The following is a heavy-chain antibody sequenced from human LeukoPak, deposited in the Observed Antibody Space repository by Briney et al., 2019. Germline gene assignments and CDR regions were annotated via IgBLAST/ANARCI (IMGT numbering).Heavy chain of an antibody. CDR2: ISSSSSYI. V-gene: IGHV3-21*06. CDR3: SRGWSADYFDY. J-gene: IGHJ4*02. CDR1: GFTFSSYE. Sequence: GGSLRLSCAASGFTFSSYEMNWVRQAPGKGLEWVSSISSSSSYIYYADSVKGRFTISRDNAKNSLYLQMNSLRAEDTAGHYFSRGWSADYFDYWGQGILVTVS. D-gene: IGHD2-15*01.